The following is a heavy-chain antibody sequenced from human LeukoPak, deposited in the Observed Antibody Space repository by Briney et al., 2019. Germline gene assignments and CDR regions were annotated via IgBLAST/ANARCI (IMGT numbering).Heavy chain of an antibody. CDR3: ARVSSSSTPRLIYYYYYGMDV. J-gene: IGHJ6*02. CDR1: GGSFSGYY. V-gene: IGHV4-34*01. D-gene: IGHD6-6*01. CDR2: INHSGST. Sequence: SETLSLTCAVYGGSFSGYYWSWIRQPPGKGLEWIGEINHSGSTNYNPSLKSRVTISVDTSKNQFSLKLSSVTAADTAVYYCARVSSSSTPRLIYYYYYGMDVWGQGTTVTVSS.